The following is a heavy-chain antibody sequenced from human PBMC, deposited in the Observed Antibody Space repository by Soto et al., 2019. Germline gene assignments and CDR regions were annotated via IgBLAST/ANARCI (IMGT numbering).Heavy chain of an antibody. V-gene: IGHV1-24*01. CDR2: FDPEDGET. CDR1: GYTLTELS. CDR3: PTGPKWELLLFDF. Sequence: QVQLVQSGAEVKKPGASVKVSCKVSGYTLTELSMHWVRQAPGKGLEWMGGFDPEDGETSYAQKFKGRVTMTEDTSTDTADMELSSLRSEDTAVYYWPTGPKWELLLFDFWGQGTLVTVSS. J-gene: IGHJ4*02. D-gene: IGHD1-26*01.